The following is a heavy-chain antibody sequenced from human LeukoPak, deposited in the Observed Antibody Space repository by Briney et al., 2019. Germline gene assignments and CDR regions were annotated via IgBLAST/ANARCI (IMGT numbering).Heavy chain of an antibody. J-gene: IGHJ3*02. V-gene: IGHV3-53*01. CDR2: IYSDGTT. D-gene: IGHD4-11*01. CDR1: GFTVSSKY. Sequence: GGSLRLSCAASGFTVSSKYMSWVRQAPGKGLEWVSVIYSDGTTYYADSVKGRFTISRDNSKNTLYLQMNSLGAEDTAVYYCARDSPYSDYLIGGAFNIWGKGTMVTVSS. CDR3: ARDSPYSDYLIGGAFNI.